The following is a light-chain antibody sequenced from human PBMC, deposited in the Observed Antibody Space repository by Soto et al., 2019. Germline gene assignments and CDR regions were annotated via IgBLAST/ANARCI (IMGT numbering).Light chain of an antibody. Sequence: QPVLTQPPSASGTPGQRVTISCSGSSSNIGSNTVNWYQQLPGAAPKLLISSDNLRPSGVPDRFSGSKSGTSASLAISWLQSEDEADYYCATWDDNLSGCVFGGGTKVTVL. V-gene: IGLV1-44*01. CDR2: SDN. CDR1: SSNIGSNT. J-gene: IGLJ3*02. CDR3: ATWDDNLSGCV.